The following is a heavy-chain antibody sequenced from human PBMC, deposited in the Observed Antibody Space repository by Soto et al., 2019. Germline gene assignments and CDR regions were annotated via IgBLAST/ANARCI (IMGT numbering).Heavy chain of an antibody. Sequence: PGGSLRHSCAASGFTISSYAMSWVRQAPGKGLEWVSAISGSGGSTYYADSVKGRFTISRDNSKNTLYLQMNSLRAEDTAVYYCAKVRAWSAGRVYFDYWGQGTLVTVSS. V-gene: IGHV3-23*01. J-gene: IGHJ4*02. CDR1: GFTISSYA. CDR2: ISGSGGST. CDR3: AKVRAWSAGRVYFDY. D-gene: IGHD2-8*01.